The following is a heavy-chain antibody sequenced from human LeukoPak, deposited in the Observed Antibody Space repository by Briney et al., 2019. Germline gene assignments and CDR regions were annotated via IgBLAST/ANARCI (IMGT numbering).Heavy chain of an antibody. CDR2: ISYDGSDK. CDR3: AKPGCCSSATSCLNWFDP. D-gene: IGHD2-2*01. J-gene: IGHJ5*02. CDR1: GFTFSRNA. V-gene: IGHV3-30*18. Sequence: TGGSLRLSCVASGFTFSRNAMHWVRQAPGKGPEWVAIISYDGSDKYYADSVKGRFTISRDNSQNTLYLQMNSLRAEDTAVYYCAKPGCCSSATSCLNWFDPWGQGTLVTVSS.